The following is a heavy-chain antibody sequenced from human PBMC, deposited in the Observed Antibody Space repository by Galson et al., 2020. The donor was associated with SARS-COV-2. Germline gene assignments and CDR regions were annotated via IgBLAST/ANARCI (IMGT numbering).Heavy chain of an antibody. J-gene: IGHJ4*02. CDR2: IKEDGSDK. D-gene: IGHD3-10*01. Sequence: QLGESLKISCAGAGYSFSNYWMSWVRQAPGKGLEWVANIKEDGSDKYYMDSVKGRFTVSRDNAKNSLYLQMNSLRVDDTAVYYCARASGPFAECAYWGQGTLVTVSS. CDR3: ARASGPFAECAY. CDR1: GYSFSNYW. V-gene: IGHV3-7*01.